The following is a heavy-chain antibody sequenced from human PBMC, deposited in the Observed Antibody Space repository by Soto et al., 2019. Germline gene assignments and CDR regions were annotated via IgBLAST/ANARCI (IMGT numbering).Heavy chain of an antibody. CDR1: GFTFSNAW. Sequence: GGSLRLSCAASGFTFSNAWMSWVRQAPGKGLEWVGRIKGKTDGGTTDYAAPVKGRFTISRADSKNTLYLQMNSLKTDDPDVYYCTTDVGDPGATDCSYDHGMDVWGQGTTVTVSS. D-gene: IGHD1-26*01. CDR3: TTDVGDPGATDCSYDHGMDV. J-gene: IGHJ6*02. V-gene: IGHV3-15*01. CDR2: IKGKTDGGTT.